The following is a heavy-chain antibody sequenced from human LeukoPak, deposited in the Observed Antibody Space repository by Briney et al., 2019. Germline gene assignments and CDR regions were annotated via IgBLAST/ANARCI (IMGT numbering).Heavy chain of an antibody. J-gene: IGHJ4*01. V-gene: IGHV3-74*01. CDR1: GFTFSSYW. Sequence: PGGSLRLSCAASGFTFSSYWMHWVRQAPGKGLVWVSRINSDGSSTNYADSVKGRFTISRANAKNTLYLQMNSLRAEDTAMYYCARAVYYSNYLGYWGQGTLVTVSS. CDR2: INSDGSST. D-gene: IGHD3-10*01. CDR3: ARAVYYSNYLGY.